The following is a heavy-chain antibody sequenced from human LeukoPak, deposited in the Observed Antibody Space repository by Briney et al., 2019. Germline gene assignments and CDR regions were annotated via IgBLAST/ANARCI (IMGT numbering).Heavy chain of an antibody. V-gene: IGHV3-9*01. CDR3: AKSSGDSYFDY. CDR2: INWNSGSI. Sequence: PGGSLRLSCAASGFTFDDYAMHWVRQAPGKGLEWVSRINWNSGSIGYADSVKGRFTISRDNAKNSLYLQMNSLRAEDTAVYYCAKSSGDSYFDYWGQGTLVTVSS. J-gene: IGHJ4*02. D-gene: IGHD3-10*01. CDR1: GFTFDDYA.